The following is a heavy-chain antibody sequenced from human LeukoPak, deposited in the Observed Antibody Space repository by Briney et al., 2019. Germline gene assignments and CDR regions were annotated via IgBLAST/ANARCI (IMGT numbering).Heavy chain of an antibody. CDR2: IYDSGST. J-gene: IGHJ4*02. CDR3: ARGYSSSWYYFDY. CDR1: GDSISSYY. D-gene: IGHD6-13*01. Sequence: SGTLSLNCTVSGDSISSYYWSWFRQPPGKGLEWIGYIYDSGSTNYNPSLKSRVTMVVDTSKNQFSLKLSSVTAADTAVYYCARGYSSSWYYFDYWGQGTLVTVTS. V-gene: IGHV4-59*01.